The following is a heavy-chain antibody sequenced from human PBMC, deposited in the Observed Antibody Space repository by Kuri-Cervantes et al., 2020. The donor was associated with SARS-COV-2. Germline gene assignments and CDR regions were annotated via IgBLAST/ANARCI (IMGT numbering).Heavy chain of an antibody. D-gene: IGHD5-12*01. CDR3: ARVLEYSGYERDY. CDR2: ISSSSSTI. J-gene: IGHJ4*02. V-gene: IGHV3-48*02. Sequence: GGSLRLSCAASGFTVSSNYMSWVRQAPGKGLEWVSYISSSSSTIYYADSVKGRFTISRDNAKNSLYLQMNSLRDEDTAVYYCARVLEYSGYERDYWGQGTLVTVYS. CDR1: GFTVSSNY.